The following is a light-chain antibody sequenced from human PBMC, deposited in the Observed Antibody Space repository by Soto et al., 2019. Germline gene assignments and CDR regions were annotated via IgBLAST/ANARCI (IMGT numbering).Light chain of an antibody. Sequence: QSVLTQPPSASGTPGQRVTISCSGSSSNIGSNYVYWYQQLPGTAPKLLIYRNNQRPSGVPDRFPGSKSGTSASLAISGLRSEDEADYYCAAWDDSLNVVFGGGTKVTVL. CDR3: AAWDDSLNVV. CDR2: RNN. CDR1: SSNIGSNY. V-gene: IGLV1-47*01. J-gene: IGLJ2*01.